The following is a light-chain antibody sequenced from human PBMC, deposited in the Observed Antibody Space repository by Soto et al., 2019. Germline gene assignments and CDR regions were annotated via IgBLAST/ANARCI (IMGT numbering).Light chain of an antibody. CDR3: SSYAGSNNLV. V-gene: IGLV2-8*01. CDR1: SSDVGGHNY. CDR2: EVT. J-gene: IGLJ2*01. Sequence: QLVLTQPPSASGSPGRSVTISCTGTSSDVGGHNYVSWYQQHPGKAPKLLIYEVTERPSGVPARFSGSKSGNTASLTVSGLQAEDEAYYHCSSYAGSNNLVFGGGTKLTVL.